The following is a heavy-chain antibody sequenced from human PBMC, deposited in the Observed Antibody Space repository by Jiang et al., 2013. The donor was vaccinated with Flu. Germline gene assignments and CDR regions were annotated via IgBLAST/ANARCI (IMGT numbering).Heavy chain of an antibody. V-gene: IGHV4-31*03. CDR1: GGSISSGGYY. Sequence: GLVKPSQTLSLTCTVSGGSISSGGYYWSWIRQHPGKGLEWIGYIYYSGSTYYNPSLKSRVTISVDTSKNQFSLKLSSVTAADTAVYYCARGSRDFWSGYRPGYGMDVWGQGTTVTVSS. CDR2: IYYSGST. CDR3: ARGSRDFWSGYRPGYGMDV. D-gene: IGHD3-3*01. J-gene: IGHJ6*02.